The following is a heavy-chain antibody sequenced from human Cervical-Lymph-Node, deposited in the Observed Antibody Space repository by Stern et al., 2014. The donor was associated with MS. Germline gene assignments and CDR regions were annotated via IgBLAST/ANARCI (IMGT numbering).Heavy chain of an antibody. CDR3: ATPSTVTVGGMDV. D-gene: IGHD4-17*01. Sequence: VQLEESGAEVKKPGSSVKVSCKASGGTFRTQAINWVRQAPGQGLEWVGGIIHSFGTPTYAQNVQDSVTIYADDSHDNAYMEQSGLRSEDTAVYYCATPSTVTVGGMDVWGQGTTVTVSS. J-gene: IGHJ6*02. V-gene: IGHV1-69*01. CDR2: IIHSFGTP. CDR1: GGTFRTQA.